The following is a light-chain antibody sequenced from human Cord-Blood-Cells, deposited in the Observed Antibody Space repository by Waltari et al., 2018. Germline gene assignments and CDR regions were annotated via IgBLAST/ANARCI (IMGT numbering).Light chain of an antibody. J-gene: IGKJ1*01. Sequence: DIQMTQSPSTLFAAVGDQVTITCRARQGISSWLAWYQPKPGKAPKRLIYKASSLESGVPSRFSGSGSGTEFTRTIISLQPDDFATYYCQQYNSYCTFGQVTKVEIK. CDR1: QGISSW. V-gene: IGKV1-5*03. CDR3: QQYNSYCT. CDR2: KAS.